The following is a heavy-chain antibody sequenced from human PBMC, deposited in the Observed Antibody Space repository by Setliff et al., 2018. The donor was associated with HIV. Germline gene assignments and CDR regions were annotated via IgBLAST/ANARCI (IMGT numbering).Heavy chain of an antibody. CDR2: INPKFGGT. CDR1: GYTFTDYY. V-gene: IGHV1-2*02. J-gene: IGHJ4*02. D-gene: IGHD3-3*01. CDR3: ARDLSTHWSGYSLGF. Sequence: ASVKVSCKASGYTFTDYYFHWVRQAPGQGLEWMGWINPKFGGTLYAQKFRGRVTMTRVMSINTVYVELSSLSSDDTAVYYCARDLSTHWSGYSLGFWGPGTLVTVSS.